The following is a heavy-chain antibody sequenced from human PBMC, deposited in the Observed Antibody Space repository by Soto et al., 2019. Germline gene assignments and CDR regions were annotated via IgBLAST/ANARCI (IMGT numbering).Heavy chain of an antibody. CDR1: GFTFSNAW. V-gene: IGHV3-15*01. J-gene: IGHJ6*02. Sequence: EVQLVESGGGLVQPGGSFRLSCAASGFTFSNAWMSWVRQAPGKGLEWVGRIKSKTDGGTTDYAAPVKGRFTISRDDSKNTLYLQMNSLKTEDTAVYYCMWATVTTLEYYYGMDVWGQGTTVTVSS. CDR3: MWATVTTLEYYYGMDV. D-gene: IGHD4-17*01. CDR2: IKSKTDGGTT.